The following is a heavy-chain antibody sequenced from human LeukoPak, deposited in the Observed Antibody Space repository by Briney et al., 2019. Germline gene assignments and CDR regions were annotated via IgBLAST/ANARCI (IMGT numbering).Heavy chain of an antibody. D-gene: IGHD3-22*01. CDR1: GGSISSSSYY. CDR3: ARDSSGSFDY. V-gene: IGHV4-39*07. Sequence: PSETLSLTCTVSGGSISSSSYYWGWIRQPPGKALEWIGSIYYSGSTYYNPSLKSRVTISVDTSKSQFSLKLSSVTAADTAVYYCARDSSGSFDYWGQGTLVTVSS. CDR2: IYYSGST. J-gene: IGHJ4*02.